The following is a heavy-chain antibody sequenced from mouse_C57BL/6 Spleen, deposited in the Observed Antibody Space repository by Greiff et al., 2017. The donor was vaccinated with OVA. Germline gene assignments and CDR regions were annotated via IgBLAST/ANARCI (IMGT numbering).Heavy chain of an antibody. CDR2: IYPGDGDT. J-gene: IGHJ1*03. Sequence: QVQLQQSGPELVKPGASVKISCKASGYAFSSSWMNWVKQRPGKGLEWIGRIYPGDGDTNYNGKFKGKATLTADKSSSTAYMQLSSLTSEDSAVYFCARSYDYDSYWYFDVWGTGTTVTVSS. CDR3: ARSYDYDSYWYFDV. V-gene: IGHV1-82*01. CDR1: GYAFSSSW. D-gene: IGHD2-4*01.